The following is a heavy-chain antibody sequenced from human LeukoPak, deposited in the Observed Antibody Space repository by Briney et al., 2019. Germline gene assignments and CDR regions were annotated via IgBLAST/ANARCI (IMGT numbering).Heavy chain of an antibody. V-gene: IGHV4-34*01. J-gene: IGHJ4*02. CDR1: GGSFSGYY. D-gene: IGHD1-20*01. CDR2: INHSGST. CDR3: ARASGGRYNWTPDTIDY. Sequence: PSETLSLTCAVYGGSFSGYYWSWIRQPPGKGLEWIGEINHSGSTNYNPSLKSRVTISVDTSKNQFSLKLSSVTAADTAVYYCARASGGRYNWTPDTIDYWGQGTLVTVSS.